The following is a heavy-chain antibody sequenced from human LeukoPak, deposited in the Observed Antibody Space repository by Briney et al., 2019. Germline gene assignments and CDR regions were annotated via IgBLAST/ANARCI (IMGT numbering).Heavy chain of an antibody. CDR1: GFTFSDHY. D-gene: IGHD6-19*01. CDR3: AKDSPDSSGWYPNFDY. Sequence: GGSLRLSCAASGFTFSDHYMSWIRQAPGKGLEWVSYISTTGSTIYYADSVKGRFTISRDNAKNSLYLQMNSLRAEDTAVYYCAKDSPDSSGWYPNFDYWGQGTLVTVSS. J-gene: IGHJ4*02. CDR2: ISTTGSTI. V-gene: IGHV3-11*01.